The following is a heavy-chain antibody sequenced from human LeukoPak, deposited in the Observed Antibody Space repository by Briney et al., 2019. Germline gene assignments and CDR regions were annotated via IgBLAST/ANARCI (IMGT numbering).Heavy chain of an antibody. CDR1: GFTVSSNF. J-gene: IGHJ4*02. V-gene: IGHV3-53*01. Sequence: GGFLRLSCAASGFTVSSNFMCWVRQAPGKGLEWVSVIYSVGSTYYEYSVKGRFTISRDNYKNTLYLQMNSPRAEDTAVYYCARDRDYGGFDYWGQGTLVTVSS. D-gene: IGHD4-23*01. CDR3: ARDRDYGGFDY. CDR2: IYSVGST.